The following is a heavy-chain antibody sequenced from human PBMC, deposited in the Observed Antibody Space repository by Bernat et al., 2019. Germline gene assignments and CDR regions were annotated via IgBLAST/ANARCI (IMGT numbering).Heavy chain of an antibody. V-gene: IGHV3-7*03. J-gene: IGHJ4*02. CDR2: IKQDGSEK. D-gene: IGHD3-22*01. CDR3: ARDYYDSSGYYCNFDY. CDR1: GFTFSSYW. Sequence: EVQLLESGGGLVQPGGSLRLSCAASGFTFSSYWMSWVRQAPGKGLEWVANIKQDGSEKYYVDSVKGRFTISRDNAKNSLYLQMNSLRAEDTAVYYCARDYYDSSGYYCNFDYWGQGTLVTVSS.